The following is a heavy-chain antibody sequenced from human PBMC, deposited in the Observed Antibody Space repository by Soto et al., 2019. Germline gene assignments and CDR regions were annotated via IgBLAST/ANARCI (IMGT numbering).Heavy chain of an antibody. CDR3: ARYYDILTGYYTSYKWFDP. CDR2: IYHSGSN. CDR1: GYSISSGYY. J-gene: IGHJ5*02. Sequence: KTSETLSLTCAVSGYSISSGYYWGWIRQPPGKGLEWIGSIYHSGSNYYNPSLKSRVTISVDTSKNQFSLKLSSVTAADTAVYYCARYYDILTGYYTSYKWFDPWGQGTLVTVSS. D-gene: IGHD3-9*01. V-gene: IGHV4-38-2*01.